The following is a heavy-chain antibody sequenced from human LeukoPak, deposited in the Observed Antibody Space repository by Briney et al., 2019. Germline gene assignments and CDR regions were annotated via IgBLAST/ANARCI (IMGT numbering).Heavy chain of an antibody. CDR1: GGSISSYY. Sequence: SETLSLTCTVSGGSISSYYWSWIRQPPGKGLEWIGYIYYSGSTNYNPSLKSRVTISVDTSKNQFSLKLSSVTAADTAVYYCARANYYDRSGYYFDYWGQGSLVTVSS. J-gene: IGHJ4*02. CDR2: IYYSGST. D-gene: IGHD3-22*01. CDR3: ARANYYDRSGYYFDY. V-gene: IGHV4-59*01.